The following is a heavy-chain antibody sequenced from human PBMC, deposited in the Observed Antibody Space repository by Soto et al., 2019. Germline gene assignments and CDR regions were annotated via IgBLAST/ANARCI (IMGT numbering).Heavy chain of an antibody. J-gene: IGHJ6*02. V-gene: IGHV4-31*03. CDR1: GGSISSGGYY. Sequence: SDTLSLTCTVSGGSISSGGYYWSWIRQHPGKGLEWIGYIYYSGSTYYNPSLKSRVTISVDTSKNQFSLKLSSVTAADTAVYYCARDRITIFGSYYYGMDVWGQGTTVTVSS. CDR3: ARDRITIFGSYYYGMDV. D-gene: IGHD3-3*01. CDR2: IYYSGST.